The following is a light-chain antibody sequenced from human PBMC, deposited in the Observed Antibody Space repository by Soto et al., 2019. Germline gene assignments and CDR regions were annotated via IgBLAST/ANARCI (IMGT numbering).Light chain of an antibody. Sequence: QAVVTQEPSLTVSPGGTVTLTCGSSTGAVTSGHYPYWFQQKPGQAPRTLIYDTNNKQSWTPARFSGSLLGGKAALTLSGAQPEDESAYYCLLSYSGARAGVFVGGTKLTVL. V-gene: IGLV7-46*01. CDR3: LLSYSGARAGV. CDR1: TGAVTSGHY. J-gene: IGLJ3*02. CDR2: DTN.